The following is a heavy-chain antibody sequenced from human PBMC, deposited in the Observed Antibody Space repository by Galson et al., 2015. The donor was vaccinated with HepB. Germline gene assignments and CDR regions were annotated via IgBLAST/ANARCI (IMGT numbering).Heavy chain of an antibody. D-gene: IGHD3-10*02. J-gene: IGHJ3*02. CDR3: ARDVRYAFEM. Sequence: SVKVSCKASGYTFTSYYMHWVRQAPGQGLEWMGIINPSGGSTSYAQKFQGRVTMTTETSTSTAYMELRSLTSDDTAVYYCARDVRYAFEMWGQGTMVTVSS. CDR2: INPSGGST. V-gene: IGHV1-46*01. CDR1: GYTFTSYY.